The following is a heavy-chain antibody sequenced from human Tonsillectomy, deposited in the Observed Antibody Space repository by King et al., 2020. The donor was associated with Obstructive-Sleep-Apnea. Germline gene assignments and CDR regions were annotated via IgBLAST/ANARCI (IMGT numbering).Heavy chain of an antibody. CDR2: INEGGGER. D-gene: IGHD4-17*01. CDR1: GFTFSSYW. CDR3: GRVGGPYGDYGVFRFDP. J-gene: IGHJ5*02. Sequence: VQLVESGGGVVQPGGSLRLSCAASGFTFSSYWMGWVRQAPGKGLEWVANINEGGGERNYVDSVKDRFTISRDNAKNSLFLQMNSLRAEDTAVYYCGRVGGPYGDYGVFRFDPWGQETLVTVSS. V-gene: IGHV3-7*03.